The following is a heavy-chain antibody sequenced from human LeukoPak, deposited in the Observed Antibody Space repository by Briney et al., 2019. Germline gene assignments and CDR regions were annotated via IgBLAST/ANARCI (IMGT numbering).Heavy chain of an antibody. J-gene: IGHJ6*02. CDR2: INTDGSHT. D-gene: IGHD1-26*01. CDR1: GVTLSSFA. Sequence: GGSLRLSCTASGVTLSSFAMSWARQAPGKGLVWVSRINTDGSHTSYADSVKGRFTISRDNAKNTLYLQMNSLRAEDAAVYFCTRDSYISNVYYGMDVWGQGATVTVSS. CDR3: TRDSYISNVYYGMDV. V-gene: IGHV3-74*01.